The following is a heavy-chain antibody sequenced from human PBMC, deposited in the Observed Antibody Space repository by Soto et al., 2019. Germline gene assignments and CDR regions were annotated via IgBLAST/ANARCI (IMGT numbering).Heavy chain of an antibody. J-gene: IGHJ4*02. CDR3: AIRIMVRGIIIDY. Sequence: SETLSLTYTVSGGSMSSSSNYWGWIRQPPGKGLEWIGSVYNSAKTYYNASLKSRLTMSVDTSKNQISLRLSSVTAADTAVYYCAIRIMVRGIIIDYWGQGALVTVSS. CDR2: VYNSAKT. D-gene: IGHD3-10*01. V-gene: IGHV4-39*01. CDR1: GGSMSSSSNY.